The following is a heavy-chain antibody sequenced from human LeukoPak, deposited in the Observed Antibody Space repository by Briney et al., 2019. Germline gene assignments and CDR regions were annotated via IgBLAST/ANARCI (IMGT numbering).Heavy chain of an antibody. Sequence: TGGSLRLSRAASGFTFSSYGMHWVRQAPGKGLEWVAVIWYDGSNKYYADSVKGRFTISRDNSKNTLYLQMNSLRAEDTAVYYCARRYCSGGSYALDDAFDIWGQGTMVTVSS. V-gene: IGHV3-33*01. CDR2: IWYDGSNK. CDR1: GFTFSSYG. D-gene: IGHD2-15*01. J-gene: IGHJ3*02. CDR3: ARRYCSGGSYALDDAFDI.